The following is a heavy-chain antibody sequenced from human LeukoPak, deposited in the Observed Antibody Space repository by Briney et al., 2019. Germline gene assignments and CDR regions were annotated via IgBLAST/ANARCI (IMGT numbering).Heavy chain of an antibody. V-gene: IGHV1-58*01. CDR1: GFTFTSSA. CDR2: IVVGSGNT. CDR3: AAAYGVQNPSFDY. J-gene: IGHJ4*02. Sequence: ASVKVSFKASGFTFTSSAVQWVRRARGQRLEWIGWIVVGSGNTNYAQKFQERVTITRDMSTSTAYMELSSLRSEDTAVYYCAAAYGVQNPSFDYWGQGTLVTVSS. D-gene: IGHD4-17*01.